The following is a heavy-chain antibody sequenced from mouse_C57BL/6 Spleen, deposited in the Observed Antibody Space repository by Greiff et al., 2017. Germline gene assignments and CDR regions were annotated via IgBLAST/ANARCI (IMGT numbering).Heavy chain of an antibody. CDR2: IRSKSSNYAT. CDR3: VRETGYYYGSSHWYFDV. D-gene: IGHD1-1*01. CDR1: GFTFNTYA. Sequence: EVQLVESGGGLVQPKGSLKLSCAASGFTFNTYAMHWVRQAPGKGLEWVARIRSKSSNYATYYADSVKDRFTISRDDSQSMLYLQMNNLKTEDTAMYYCVRETGYYYGSSHWYFDVWGTGTTVTVSS. V-gene: IGHV10-3*01. J-gene: IGHJ1*03.